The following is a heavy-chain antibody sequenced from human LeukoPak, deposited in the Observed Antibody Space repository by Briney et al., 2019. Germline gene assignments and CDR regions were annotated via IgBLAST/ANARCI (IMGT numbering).Heavy chain of an antibody. CDR1: GFTFSSFG. D-gene: IGHD5-24*01. CDR3: AKDLGMGTRIDF. Sequence: GGSLRLSCAASGFTFSSFGMHWVRQAPGKGLGWVAFIRYDGSNKYYTDSVKGRFTISRDNSKNTLSLQMNSLRPEDTAVYYCAKDLGMGTRIDFRGQGTLVTVSS. V-gene: IGHV3-30*02. CDR2: IRYDGSNK. J-gene: IGHJ4*02.